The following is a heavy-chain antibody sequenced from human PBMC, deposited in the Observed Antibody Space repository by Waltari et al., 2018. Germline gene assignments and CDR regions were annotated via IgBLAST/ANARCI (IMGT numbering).Heavy chain of an antibody. Sequence: QILLLQSGPEVKKPGTSVKVSCKASGFSLGASAMQWVRQARGQRIEWIGWIVGSSGYNNYAQKFQERVTITRDMSTNTAYLELGSLRSEDTAIYYCAATSGYKFGLLVDWGLGTLVTVSS. D-gene: IGHD3-22*01. J-gene: IGHJ4*02. V-gene: IGHV1-58*02. CDR1: GFSLGASA. CDR2: IVGSSGYN. CDR3: AATSGYKFGLLVD.